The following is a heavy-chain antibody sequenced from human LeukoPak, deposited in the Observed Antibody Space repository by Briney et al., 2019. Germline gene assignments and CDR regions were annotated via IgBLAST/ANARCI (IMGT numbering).Heavy chain of an antibody. CDR3: VRHISTNTGYFDS. Sequence: PSETLSLTCTVSGGSISSYYWIWIRQPPGKGLEWIGYIYTSGSTNYNPSLKSRVTISVDTSKNQFSLKLSSVTAADTALYYCVRHISTNTGYFDSCGQGTLVSVSS. V-gene: IGHV4-4*09. CDR2: IYTSGST. J-gene: IGHJ4*02. CDR1: GGSISSYY. D-gene: IGHD5-24*01.